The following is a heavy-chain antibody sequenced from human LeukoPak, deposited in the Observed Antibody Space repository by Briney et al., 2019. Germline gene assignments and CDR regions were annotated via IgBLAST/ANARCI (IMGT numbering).Heavy chain of an antibody. CDR2: IYYSGST. CDR1: GGSISSYY. V-gene: IGHV4-59*01. D-gene: IGHD6-19*01. CDR3: ARGSGWFREFDY. J-gene: IGHJ4*02. Sequence: SETLSLTCTGSGGSISSYYWSWIRQPPGKGLEWIGYIYYSGSTNYNPSLKSRVTISVDTSKNQFSLKLSSVTAADTAVYYCARGSGWFREFDYWGQGTLVTVSS.